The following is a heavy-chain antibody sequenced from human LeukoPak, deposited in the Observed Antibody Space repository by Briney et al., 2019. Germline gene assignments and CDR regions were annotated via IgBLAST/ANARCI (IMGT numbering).Heavy chain of an antibody. Sequence: ASVKVSCKASGGTFSSYAISWVRQAPGQGLEWMGGIIPIFGTANYAQKFQGRVTITADESTGTAYMELSSLRSEDTAVYYCARTAAAGHFDYWGQGTLVTVSS. CDR3: ARTAAAGHFDY. CDR1: GGTFSSYA. D-gene: IGHD6-13*01. CDR2: IIPIFGTA. V-gene: IGHV1-69*13. J-gene: IGHJ4*02.